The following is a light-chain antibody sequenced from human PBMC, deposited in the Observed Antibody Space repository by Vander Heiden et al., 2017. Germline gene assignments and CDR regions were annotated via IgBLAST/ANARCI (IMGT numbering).Light chain of an antibody. CDR3: QQYNTFSLT. V-gene: IGKV1-5*01. Sequence: DIQMTASPSTLSASAGDLVSLPCRASQSIRTWLAWYQQKPGNAPNLLIFDASSWQSGVPSRFSGSGSGTEFTLTISSLQPDDAATYYCQQYNTFSLTFGGGTKVEIK. CDR2: DAS. CDR1: QSIRTW. J-gene: IGKJ4*01.